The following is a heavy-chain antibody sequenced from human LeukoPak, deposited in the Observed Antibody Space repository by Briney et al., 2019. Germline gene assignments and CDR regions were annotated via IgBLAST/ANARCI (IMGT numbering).Heavy chain of an antibody. CDR1: GITFSSYE. CDR2: ISSSGTTI. CDR3: ARDSSSWYYFDY. V-gene: IGHV3-48*03. J-gene: IGHJ4*02. Sequence: PGGSLRLSCAASGITFSSYEMNWVRQAPGKGQEWVSYISSSGTTIYYADSVKGRFTISRDNAKNSLYLQMTSLRAEDTAIYYCARDSSSWYYFDYWGQGTLVTVSS. D-gene: IGHD6-13*01.